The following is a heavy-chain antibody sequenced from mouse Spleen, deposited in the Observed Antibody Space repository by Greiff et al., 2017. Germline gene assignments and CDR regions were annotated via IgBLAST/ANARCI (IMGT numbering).Heavy chain of an antibody. J-gene: IGHJ1*03. V-gene: IGHV1-4*01. D-gene: IGHD4-1*01. CDR2: INPSSGYT. Sequence: VHLPQSGAELARPGASVKMSCKASGYTFTSYTMHWVKQRPGQGLEWIGYINPSSGYTKYNQKFKDKATLTADKSSSTAYMQLSSLTSEDAAVYYCARRTGTWGYFDGWGTGTTVTGSS. CDR1: GYTFTSYT. CDR3: ARRTGTWGYFDG.